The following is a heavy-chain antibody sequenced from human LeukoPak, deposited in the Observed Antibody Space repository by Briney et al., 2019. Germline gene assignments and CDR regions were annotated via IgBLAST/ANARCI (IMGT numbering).Heavy chain of an antibody. V-gene: IGHV1-2*02. CDR2: INPNSGGT. CDR3: ARGNTAKTPFDY. J-gene: IGHJ4*02. Sequence: ASVKVSCKASGYTFTGYYMNWVRQAPGQGLEWMGWINPNSGGTNYAQKFQGRVTITRDTSISTAYVELSRLRSDDTAVYYCARGNTAKTPFDYWGQGTLVTVSS. D-gene: IGHD5-18*01. CDR1: GYTFTGYY.